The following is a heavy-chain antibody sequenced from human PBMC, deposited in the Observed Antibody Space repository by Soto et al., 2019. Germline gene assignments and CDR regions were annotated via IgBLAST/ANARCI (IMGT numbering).Heavy chain of an antibody. CDR1: GGSISSGDYY. CDR2: IYYSGST. D-gene: IGHD3-16*01. V-gene: IGHV4-30-4*01. CDR3: ARSGGGQIARLLFDP. Sequence: SETLSLTCTVSGGSISSGDYYWSWIRQPPGKGLEWIGYIYYSGSTYYNPSLKSRVTISVDTSKNQFSLKLSSVTAADTAVYYCARSGGGQIARLLFDPWGQGTLVTV. J-gene: IGHJ5*02.